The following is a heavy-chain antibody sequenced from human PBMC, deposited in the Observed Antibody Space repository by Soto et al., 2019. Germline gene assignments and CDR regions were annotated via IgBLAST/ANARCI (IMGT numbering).Heavy chain of an antibody. Sequence: GGSLRLSCAASGFTFDDYAMHWVRQAPGKGLEWVSGISWNSGSIGYADSVKGRFTISRDNAKNSLYLQMNSLRAEDTALYYCAKEGGTTVTTGAFDIWGQGTMVTVSS. CDR1: GFTFDDYA. J-gene: IGHJ3*02. CDR3: AKEGGTTVTTGAFDI. CDR2: ISWNSGSI. D-gene: IGHD4-17*01. V-gene: IGHV3-9*01.